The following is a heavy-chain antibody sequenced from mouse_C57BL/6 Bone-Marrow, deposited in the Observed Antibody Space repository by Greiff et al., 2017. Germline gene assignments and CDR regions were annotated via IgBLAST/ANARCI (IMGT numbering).Heavy chain of an antibody. Sequence: QVQLQQSGPELVKPGASVKISCKASGYAFSSSWMNWVKQRPGKGLEWIGRIYPGDGDTNYNGKFKGKATLTADKSSSTAYMQLSSLTSEDSAVYFCARDYGSSYWYFDVWGTGTTGTVSS. D-gene: IGHD1-1*01. V-gene: IGHV1-82*01. J-gene: IGHJ1*03. CDR3: ARDYGSSYWYFDV. CDR2: IYPGDGDT. CDR1: GYAFSSSW.